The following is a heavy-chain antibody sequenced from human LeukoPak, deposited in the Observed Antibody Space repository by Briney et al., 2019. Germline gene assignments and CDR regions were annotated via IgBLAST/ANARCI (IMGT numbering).Heavy chain of an antibody. Sequence: GGSLRLSCEASGFTFTTYWMNWVRQAPGKGLEWVGNINQDGSQTKYVASVKGRFTISRDNAKNSVYLQMNSLRDEDTAVYYCGTAADMFRIDPWGQGVLVTVSS. CDR2: INQDGSQT. J-gene: IGHJ5*01. CDR3: GTAADMFRIDP. D-gene: IGHD2-2*01. V-gene: IGHV3-7*01. CDR1: GFTFTTYW.